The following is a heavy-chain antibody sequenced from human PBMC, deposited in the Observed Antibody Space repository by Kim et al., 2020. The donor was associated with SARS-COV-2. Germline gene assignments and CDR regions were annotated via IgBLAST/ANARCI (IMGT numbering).Heavy chain of an antibody. CDR1: GGSISSYY. CDR2: IYYSGST. V-gene: IGHV4-59*01. J-gene: IGHJ3*02. D-gene: IGHD3-16*02. CDR3: ARAHRGELSLDDAFDI. Sequence: SETLSLTCTVSGGSISSYYWSWIRQPPGKGLEWIGYIYYSGSTNYNPSLKSRVTISVDTSKNQFSLKLSSVTAADTAVYYCARAHRGELSLDDAFDIWG.